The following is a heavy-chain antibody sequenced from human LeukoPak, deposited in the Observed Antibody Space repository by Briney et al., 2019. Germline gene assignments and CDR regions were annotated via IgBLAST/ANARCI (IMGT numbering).Heavy chain of an antibody. CDR3: ARLDYGGNSGLRY. CDR2: ISSSGSTI. J-gene: IGHJ4*02. V-gene: IGHV3-48*03. D-gene: IGHD4-23*01. CDR1: GFTFSSYE. Sequence: PGGSLRLSCAASGFTFSSYETNWVRQAPGKGLEGVSYISSSGSTIYYADSGKGRFTISRDNAKNSLYLQMNSLRAEDTAVYYCARLDYGGNSGLRYWGQGTLVTVSS.